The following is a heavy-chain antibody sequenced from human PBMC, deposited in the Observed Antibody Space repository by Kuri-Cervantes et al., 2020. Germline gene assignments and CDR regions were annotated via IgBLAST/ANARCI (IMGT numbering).Heavy chain of an antibody. CDR2: ISYDGSNK. Sequence: LSLTCAASGFTFSSYAMHWVRQAPGKGLEWVAVISYDGSNKYYADSVKGRFTISRDNSKNTLYLQMNSLRAEDTAVYYCARSTIFGYYYYYMDVWGKGTTVTVSS. CDR3: ARSTIFGYYYYYMDV. D-gene: IGHD3-3*01. V-gene: IGHV3-30-3*01. CDR1: GFTFSSYA. J-gene: IGHJ6*03.